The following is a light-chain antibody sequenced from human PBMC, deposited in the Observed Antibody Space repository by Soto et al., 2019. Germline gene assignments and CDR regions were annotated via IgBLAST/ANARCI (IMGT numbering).Light chain of an antibody. CDR3: SSYTRSSTLV. CDR2: EVS. V-gene: IGLV2-14*01. J-gene: IGLJ1*01. Sequence: QSVLTQPASVSGSPGQSITISCTGTSSDVGGYNYVSWYQQHPGKAPKLMIYEVSNRPSGVSNRFSGSKSGNTASLTISGLQAEDEADYYCSSYTRSSTLVFGTGTKATV. CDR1: SSDVGGYNY.